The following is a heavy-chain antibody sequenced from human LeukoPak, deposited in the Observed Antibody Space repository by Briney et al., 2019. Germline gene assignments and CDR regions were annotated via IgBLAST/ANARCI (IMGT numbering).Heavy chain of an antibody. D-gene: IGHD6-19*01. CDR3: ARGAVAGTGWYFDY. J-gene: IGHJ4*02. CDR1: GFTFSSYS. Sequence: GGSLRLSCAASGFTFSSYSMNWVRQAPGKGLEWVAVIWYDGSNKYYADSVKGRFTISRDNSKNTLYLQMNSLRAEDTAVYYCARGAVAGTGWYFDYWGQGTLVTVSS. V-gene: IGHV3-33*08. CDR2: IWYDGSNK.